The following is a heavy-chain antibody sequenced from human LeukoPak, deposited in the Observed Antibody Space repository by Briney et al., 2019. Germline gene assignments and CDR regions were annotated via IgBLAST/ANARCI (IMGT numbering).Heavy chain of an antibody. CDR1: GFTFSSYA. Sequence: PGGSLRLFCAASGFTFSSYAMLGVRQAPGKGLVWVAVISYDGSNKYYADSVKGRFTISRDNSKNTLYLQTNSLRAEDTAVYYCARDFDSSGPTNFDYWGQGTLVTVSS. CDR2: ISYDGSNK. D-gene: IGHD3-22*01. V-gene: IGHV3-30*04. J-gene: IGHJ4*02. CDR3: ARDFDSSGPTNFDY.